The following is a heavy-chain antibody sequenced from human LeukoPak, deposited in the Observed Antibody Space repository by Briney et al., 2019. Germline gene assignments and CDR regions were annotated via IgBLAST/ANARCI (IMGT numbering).Heavy chain of an antibody. V-gene: IGHV3-23*01. D-gene: IGHD3-22*01. CDR1: GFTFSSYA. Sequence: GGSLRLSCAASGFTFSSYAMSWVRQAPGKGLEWVSAISGSGGSTYYADSVKGRFTISRDNSKNTLYLHMNSLRAGDTAVYYCAKGDSSAFTYYFDYWGQGSLVTVSS. J-gene: IGHJ4*02. CDR3: AKGDSSAFTYYFDY. CDR2: ISGSGGST.